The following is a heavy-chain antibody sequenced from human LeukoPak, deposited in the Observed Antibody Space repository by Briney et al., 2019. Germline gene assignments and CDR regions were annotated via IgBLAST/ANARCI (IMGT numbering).Heavy chain of an antibody. CDR2: SNPNSGNT. CDR3: EIPDRKGYGKKGGMDF. CDR1: GYTFTSYD. J-gene: IGHJ6*02. V-gene: IGHV1-8*01. D-gene: IGHD5-18*01. Sequence: ASVNLCRKSSGYTFTSYDINWVRHATAQGLEWMGWSNPNSGNTGYAQEFPGRVTMTRTTYITKAYMYLNRLRLGDAAVYECEIPDRKGYGKKGGMDFWGQGATVTVSS.